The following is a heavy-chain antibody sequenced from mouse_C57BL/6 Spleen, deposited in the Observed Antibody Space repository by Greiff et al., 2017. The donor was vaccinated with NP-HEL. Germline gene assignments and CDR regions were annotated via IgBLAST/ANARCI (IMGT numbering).Heavy chain of an antibody. CDR2: IDPSDSYT. V-gene: IGHV1-59*01. CDR1: GYTFTSYW. CDR3: AVGDGYLPDY. J-gene: IGHJ2*01. D-gene: IGHD2-3*01. Sequence: VQLQQPGAELVRPGTSVKLSCTASGYTFTSYWMHWVKQRPGQGLEWIGVIDPSDSYTNYNQKFKGKATLTVDTSSSTAYMQLSSLTSEDSAVYYCAVGDGYLPDYWGQGTTLTVSS.